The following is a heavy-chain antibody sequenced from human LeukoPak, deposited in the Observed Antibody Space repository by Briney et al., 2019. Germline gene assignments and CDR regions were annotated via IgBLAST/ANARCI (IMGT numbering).Heavy chain of an antibody. V-gene: IGHV3-15*01. Sequence: GGSLRLSCAASGFTFRSYEMNWVHQAPGKGLEWVGRIKSKTDGGTSDYAAPVKGRFTISRDDSKNTLYLQMNSLKTEDTAVYYCTTDSSGSDYWGQGTLVTVSS. CDR3: TTDSSGSDY. CDR2: IKSKTDGGTS. CDR1: GFTFRSYE. D-gene: IGHD3-22*01. J-gene: IGHJ4*02.